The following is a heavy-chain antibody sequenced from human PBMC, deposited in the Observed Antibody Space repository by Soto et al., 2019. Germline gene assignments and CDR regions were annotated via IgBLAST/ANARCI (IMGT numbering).Heavy chain of an antibody. CDR1: GFGVRSTYF. D-gene: IGHD1-26*01. Sequence: SETLSLTCVVSGFGVRSTYFWGWIRQPPGKGLEWIGSVHHDGNAYYPPSVLGRVTISVDTAINQVSLSLRSVTAEDTATYYCGRIIGATSVDSWGHGILVTVSS. CDR3: GRIIGATSVDS. J-gene: IGHJ5*01. CDR2: VHHDGNA. V-gene: IGHV4-38-2*01.